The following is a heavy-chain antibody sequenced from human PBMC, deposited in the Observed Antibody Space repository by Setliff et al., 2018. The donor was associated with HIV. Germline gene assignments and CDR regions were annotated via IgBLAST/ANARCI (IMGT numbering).Heavy chain of an antibody. J-gene: IGHJ4*02. D-gene: IGHD5-18*01. CDR1: GFTFSPYW. Sequence: PGGSLRLSCAASGFTFSPYWMHWVRQAPGKGLVWVSRINSDGTSTTYADSVKGRFTISRDNAKNTLYLQMNSLRAEDTALYYCVKGSRRYSYADMYFDYWGQGTLVTVSS. V-gene: IGHV3-74*03. CDR2: INSDGTST. CDR3: VKGSRRYSYADMYFDY.